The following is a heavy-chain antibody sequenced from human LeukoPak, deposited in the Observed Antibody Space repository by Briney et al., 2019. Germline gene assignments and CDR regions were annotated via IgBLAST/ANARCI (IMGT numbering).Heavy chain of an antibody. V-gene: IGHV4-4*07. J-gene: IGHJ6*04. CDR1: GGSISSYY. Sequence: PSETLSLTCTVSGGSISSYYWSWIRQPAGKGLEWIGRIYTSGSTNYNPSLKSRVTMSVDTSKNQFSLKLSSVTAADTAVYYCGSLPHVQGELPGEDVWGKGPRVPFSS. D-gene: IGHD1-26*01. CDR2: IYTSGST. CDR3: GSLPHVQGELPGEDV.